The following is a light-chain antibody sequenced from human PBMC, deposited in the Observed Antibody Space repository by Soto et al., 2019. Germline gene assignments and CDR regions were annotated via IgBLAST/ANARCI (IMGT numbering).Light chain of an antibody. CDR1: QSISSW. CDR3: QQYNSYPLT. CDR2: DAS. J-gene: IGKJ4*01. V-gene: IGKV1-5*01. Sequence: DIQMTQSPSTLSASLGDSVTITCRASQSISSWLAWYQQKPGKAPKLLIYDASSLESGVPSRFSGSGSGTEFTLTISSLQPDDFATYYCQQYNSYPLTFGGGTKVDIK.